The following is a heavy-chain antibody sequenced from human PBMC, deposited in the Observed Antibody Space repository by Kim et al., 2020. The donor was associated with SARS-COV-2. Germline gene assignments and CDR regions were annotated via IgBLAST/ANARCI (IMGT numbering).Heavy chain of an antibody. J-gene: IGHJ6*02. CDR2: INAGNGNT. V-gene: IGHV1-3*01. Sequence: ASVKVSCKASGYTFTSYAMHWVRQAPGQRLEWMGWINAGNGNTKYSQKFQGRVTITRDTSASTAYMELSSLRSEDTAVYYCARPPRWFDGMDVWGQGTTVTVSS. CDR3: ARPPRWFDGMDV. D-gene: IGHD3-10*01. CDR1: GYTFTSYA.